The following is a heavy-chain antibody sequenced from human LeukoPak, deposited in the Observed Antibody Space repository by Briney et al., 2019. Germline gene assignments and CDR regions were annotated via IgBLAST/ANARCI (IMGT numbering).Heavy chain of an antibody. J-gene: IGHJ4*02. CDR2: IFYSGNT. V-gene: IGHV4-59*12. CDR1: GVSISSYY. D-gene: IGHD1-26*01. Sequence: SEILSLTCTVSGVSISSYYWSWIRQPPGKGLEWIGYIFYSGNTIYNPSLRSRVTISADTSKNHFSLRLRSVTAADTAVYYCARLGAISGSVYPDDWGQGTLDTVSS. CDR3: ARLGAISGSVYPDD.